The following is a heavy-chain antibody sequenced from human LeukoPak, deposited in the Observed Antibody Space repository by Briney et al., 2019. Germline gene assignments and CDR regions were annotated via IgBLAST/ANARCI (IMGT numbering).Heavy chain of an antibody. J-gene: IGHJ5*02. CDR3: ARVVVTANGNWFDP. CDR2: IIPIFGTA. CDR1: GYTFTSYA. V-gene: IGHV1-69*13. Sequence: SVKVSCKASGYTFTSYAISWVRQAPGQGLEWMGGIIPIFGTANYAQKFQGRVTITADESTSTAYMELSSLRSEDTAVYYCARVVVTANGNWFDPWGQGTLVTVSS. D-gene: IGHD2-21*02.